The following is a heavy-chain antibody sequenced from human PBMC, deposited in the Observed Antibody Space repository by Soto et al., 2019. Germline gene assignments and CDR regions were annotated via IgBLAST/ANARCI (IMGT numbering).Heavy chain of an antibody. Sequence: PGESLKISCKGSGYSFTSYWIGWVRQMPGKGLEWIGIIYPSDSDTRYSPSFQGQVTISADKSISTAYLQWDSLKASDTAMYYCARHPYCIRTSCSRFGMDVWGQGTTVTVSS. J-gene: IGHJ6*02. D-gene: IGHD2-2*01. V-gene: IGHV5-51*01. CDR2: IYPSDSDT. CDR1: GYSFTSYW. CDR3: ARHPYCIRTSCSRFGMDV.